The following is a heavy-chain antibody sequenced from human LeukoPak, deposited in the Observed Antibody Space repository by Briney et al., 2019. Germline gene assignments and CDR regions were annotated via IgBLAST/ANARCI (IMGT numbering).Heavy chain of an antibody. CDR2: IIPIFGIA. V-gene: IGHV1-69*04. D-gene: IGHD5-18*01. CDR3: ARGYSYGPPDY. J-gene: IGHJ4*02. Sequence: SVKVSCKASGGTFSSYAISWVRQAPGQGLEWMGRIIPIFGIANYAQKFQGRVTITADKSTSTAYMELSSLRSEDTAVYYCARGYSYGPPDYWGQGTLVTVSS. CDR1: GGTFSSYA.